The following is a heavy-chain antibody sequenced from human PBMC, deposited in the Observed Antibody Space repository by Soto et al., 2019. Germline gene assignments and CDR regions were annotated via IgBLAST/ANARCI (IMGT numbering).Heavy chain of an antibody. J-gene: IGHJ4*02. CDR3: ARDWCYALNY. CDR2: INSDGTDT. V-gene: IGHV3-74*01. Sequence: PGGSLRLSCAASGFTFSSSWMHWVRQAPGKGLVWVSHINSDGTDTNYADSVKGRFTISRDNAKNTVYLQMNSLRAEDTAVYYCARDWCYALNYWGQGSLVTVSS. CDR1: GFTFSSSW. D-gene: IGHD2-2*01.